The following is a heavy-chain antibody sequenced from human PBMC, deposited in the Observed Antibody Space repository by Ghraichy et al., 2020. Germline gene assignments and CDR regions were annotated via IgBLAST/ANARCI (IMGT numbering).Heavy chain of an antibody. V-gene: IGHV3-33*01. CDR2: IWYDGSNK. J-gene: IGHJ3*02. CDR3: ATSHDYGDYPPRPHAFDI. Sequence: GGSLRLSCAASGFTFSSYGMHWVRQAPGKGLEWVAVIWYDGSNKYYADSVKGRFTISRDNSKNTLYLQMNSLRAEDTAVYYCATSHDYGDYPPRPHAFDIWGQGTMVTVSS. D-gene: IGHD4-17*01. CDR1: GFTFSSYG.